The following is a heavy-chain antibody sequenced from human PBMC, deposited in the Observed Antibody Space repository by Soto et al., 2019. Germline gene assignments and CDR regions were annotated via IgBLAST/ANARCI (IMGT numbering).Heavy chain of an antibody. Sequence: EGSLRLSCAASGFTFSTYWMNWVRQAPGKGLEWVANIKQDGSEKYYVDSVRGRFAISRDNAKDSLFLQMDNLRAEDTAVYYCVRDWSTFWGMDVWGQGTTVTVSS. V-gene: IGHV3-7*01. CDR1: GFTFSTYW. J-gene: IGHJ6*02. CDR3: VRDWSTFWGMDV. CDR2: IKQDGSEK.